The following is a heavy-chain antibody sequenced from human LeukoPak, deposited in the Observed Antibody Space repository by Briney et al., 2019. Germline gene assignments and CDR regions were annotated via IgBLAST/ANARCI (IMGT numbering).Heavy chain of an antibody. Sequence: SETLSLTCAVYGGSFSGYYWSWLRQPPGKGLEWIGEINHSGSTNYNPSLKSRVTISVDTSKNQFSLKLSSVTAADTAVYYCARRPKNSGYYYNAAFDYWGQGTLVTVSS. V-gene: IGHV4-34*01. CDR1: GGSFSGYY. D-gene: IGHD3-22*01. J-gene: IGHJ4*02. CDR2: INHSGST. CDR3: ARRPKNSGYYYNAAFDY.